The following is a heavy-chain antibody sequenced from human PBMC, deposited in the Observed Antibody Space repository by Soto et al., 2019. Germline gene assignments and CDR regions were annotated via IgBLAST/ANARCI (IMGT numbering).Heavy chain of an antibody. CDR1: GGPVSSGNYK. J-gene: IGHJ4*02. CDR3: ATLPPDYYGSETDVDY. Sequence: SKTLSVTCTVLGGPVSSGNYKGSWIRQPPRKGPEWIGYIYCSGSTHYNHSLKSRVTISVDTSKNHFSLKLSSVTAADTAVYYCATLPPDYYGSETDVDYWGQGPLFTFSS. V-gene: IGHV4-61*01. D-gene: IGHD3-10*01. CDR2: IYCSGST.